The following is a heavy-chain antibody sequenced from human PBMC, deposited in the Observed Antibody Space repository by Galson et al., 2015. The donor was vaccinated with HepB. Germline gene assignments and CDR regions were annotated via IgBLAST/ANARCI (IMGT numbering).Heavy chain of an antibody. J-gene: IGHJ5*02. V-gene: IGHV1-24*01. CDR1: GYTLTELS. CDR3: ATRWGYYYDSSEKFLSNWFDP. D-gene: IGHD3-22*01. CDR2: FDPEDGET. Sequence: SVKVSCKVSGYTLTELSMHWVRQAPGKGLEWMGGFDPEDGETIYAQKFQGRVTMTEDTSTDTAYMELSSLRSEDTAVYYCATRWGYYYDSSEKFLSNWFDPWGQGALVTVSS.